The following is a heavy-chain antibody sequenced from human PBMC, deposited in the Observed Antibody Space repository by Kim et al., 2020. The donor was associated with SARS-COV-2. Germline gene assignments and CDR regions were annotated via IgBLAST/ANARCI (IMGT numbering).Heavy chain of an antibody. V-gene: IGHV3-23*01. D-gene: IGHD3-3*01. CDR1: GFSFSSFV. Sequence: GGSLRLSCAASGFSFSSFVMNWVRQPPGKGLEWVSAFRLSGGSTYYADSVKGRFTISRDNSKNTLYLQMNNLTAEDTAVYYCAARPIILGWLDEPYFDFWGQGTLVTVSS. CDR2: FRLSGGST. J-gene: IGHJ4*02. CDR3: AARPIILGWLDEPYFDF.